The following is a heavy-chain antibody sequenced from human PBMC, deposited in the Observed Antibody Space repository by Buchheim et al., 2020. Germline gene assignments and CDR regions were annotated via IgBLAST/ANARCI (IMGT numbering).Heavy chain of an antibody. Sequence: EVQLVQSGGGLVRPGGSLSLSCAASGFTFSTYVMTWVRQAPGMGLEWVSTIGGSGEYTFYADSVQGRFTVSRDNSRDTLYLQVSSLRAEDTAVYYCARYHWKVAAGTLPFFDYWGQGSL. V-gene: IGHV3-23*04. CDR3: ARYHWKVAAGTLPFFDY. J-gene: IGHJ4*02. CDR1: GFTFSTYV. CDR2: IGGSGEYT. D-gene: IGHD6-19*01.